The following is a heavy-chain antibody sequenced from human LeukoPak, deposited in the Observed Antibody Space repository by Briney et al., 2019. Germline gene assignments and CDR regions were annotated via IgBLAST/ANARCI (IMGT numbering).Heavy chain of an antibody. Sequence: GASVKVSCKASEYTFTGYYMHWVRQAPGQGLEWMAWINPNSGDTHYAQRFQGRVTMTRDTSISTAYMELSSLRSDDTAVYYCARGGVITLDYWGQGTLVTASS. D-gene: IGHD3-10*01. J-gene: IGHJ4*02. V-gene: IGHV1-2*02. CDR1: EYTFTGYY. CDR3: ARGGVITLDY. CDR2: INPNSGDT.